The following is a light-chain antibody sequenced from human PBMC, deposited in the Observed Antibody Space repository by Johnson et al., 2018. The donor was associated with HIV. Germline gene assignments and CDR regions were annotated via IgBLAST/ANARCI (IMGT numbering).Light chain of an antibody. V-gene: IGLV1-51*01. J-gene: IGLJ1*01. CDR2: DNN. CDR1: SSNIGKNY. Sequence: QSILTQPPSVSAAPGQKVTISCSGSSSNIGKNYVSWYQQLPGTAPKLLIYDNNKRPSGIPDRFSGSKSGTSATLGITGLQTGDEADYYCGTWDSSLSAEVYGTGAKGTVL. CDR3: GTWDSSLSAEV.